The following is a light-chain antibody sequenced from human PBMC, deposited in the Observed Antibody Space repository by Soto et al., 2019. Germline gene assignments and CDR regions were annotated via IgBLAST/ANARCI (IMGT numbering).Light chain of an antibody. CDR2: DAS. CDR1: QSVSSY. V-gene: IGKV3-20*01. J-gene: IGKJ1*01. Sequence: EIALTQSPRTLSLPPGDRATLSFRASQSVSSYVAWYQQKPGQAPRLLIYDASNGATGIPARFSGSGSGTDFTLTISRLEPEDFAVYYCQQYGSSGTFGQGTKVDIK. CDR3: QQYGSSGT.